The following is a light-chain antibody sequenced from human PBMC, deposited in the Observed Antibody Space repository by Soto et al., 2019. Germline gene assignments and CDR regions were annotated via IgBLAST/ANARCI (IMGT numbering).Light chain of an antibody. V-gene: IGKV3-11*01. CDR1: ENVRTF. CDR3: QQHSHWPPWT. J-gene: IGKJ1*01. Sequence: EVVLTQSPATLSLSPGERATLSCRASENVRTFVDWYQQKPGQAPRLLIHGASNRATGIPARFSGSGSGTDFTLTISNLEPEDCAVYYCQQHSHWPPWTFGQGTRVEI. CDR2: GAS.